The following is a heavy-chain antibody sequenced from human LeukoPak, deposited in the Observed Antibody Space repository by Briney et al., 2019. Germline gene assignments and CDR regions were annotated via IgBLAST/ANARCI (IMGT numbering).Heavy chain of an antibody. CDR2: IWYDGSNK. CDR3: AKDRSGSYDY. V-gene: IGHV3-33*06. J-gene: IGHJ4*02. CDR1: GFTFSSYG. D-gene: IGHD1-26*01. Sequence: GGSLRLSCAVSGFTFSSYGMHWVRQAPGKGLEWVAVIWYDGSNKYYADSVKGRFTISRDNSKNTLYLQMNSLRAEDTAVYYCAKDRSGSYDYWGQGTLVTVSS.